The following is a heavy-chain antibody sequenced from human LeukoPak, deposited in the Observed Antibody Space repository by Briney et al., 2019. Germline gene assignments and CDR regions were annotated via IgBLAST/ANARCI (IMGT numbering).Heavy chain of an antibody. D-gene: IGHD3-3*01. J-gene: IGHJ6*03. V-gene: IGHV3-7*01. CDR2: IKQDGSEK. CDR3: ARSTAYYDFWSGYYKDSEGMDV. CDR1: GFTFSSCW. Sequence: PGGSLRLSCAASGFTFSSCWMSWVRQAPGKGLEWVANIKQDGSEKYYVDSVKGRFTISRDNAKNSLYLQMNSLRAEDTAVYYCARSTAYYDFWSGYYKDSEGMDVWGKGTTATVSS.